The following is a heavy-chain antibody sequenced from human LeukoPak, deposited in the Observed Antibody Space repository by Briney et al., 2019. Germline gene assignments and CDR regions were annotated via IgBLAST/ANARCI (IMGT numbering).Heavy chain of an antibody. D-gene: IGHD6-13*01. V-gene: IGHV3-30*02. J-gene: IGHJ4*02. Sequence: PGGSLRLSCAASGFTFSSYGMHWVRQAPGKGLEWVAFIRYDGSNKYYADSVKGRFTISRDNSKNTLYLQMNSLRAEDTAVYYCANIGRGPYSSSWLNDYWGQGTLVTVSS. CDR3: ANIGRGPYSSSWLNDY. CDR1: GFTFSSYG. CDR2: IRYDGSNK.